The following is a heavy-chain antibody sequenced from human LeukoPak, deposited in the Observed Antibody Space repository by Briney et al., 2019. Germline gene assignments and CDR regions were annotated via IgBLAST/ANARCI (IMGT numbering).Heavy chain of an antibody. CDR3: AKVDGGGGDYGFDS. Sequence: SETLSLTCTVSGDSMRGSYWNWIRQPPGKALEWIGFIYYSGSTIYNPSLKSRVTMLVDTAKKQFSLNLTSVSAADTALYFCAKVDGGGGDYGFDSWGQGTLVTVSS. J-gene: IGHJ4*02. CDR1: GDSMRGSY. D-gene: IGHD4-17*01. CDR2: IYYSGST. V-gene: IGHV4-59*12.